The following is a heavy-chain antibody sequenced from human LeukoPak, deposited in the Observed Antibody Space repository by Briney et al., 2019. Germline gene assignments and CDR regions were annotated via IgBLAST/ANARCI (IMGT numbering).Heavy chain of an antibody. CDR2: IIPIFGTA. V-gene: IGHV1-69*06. D-gene: IGHD3-16*02. J-gene: IGHJ5*02. CDR3: ARGGITFGGVIVPNWFDP. CDR1: GGTFSSYA. Sequence: SVKVSCKASGGTFSSYAISWVRQAPGQGLEWMGGIIPIFGTANYAQKLQGRVTITADKSTSTAYMELSSLRSEDTAVYYCARGGITFGGVIVPNWFDPWGQGTLVTVSS.